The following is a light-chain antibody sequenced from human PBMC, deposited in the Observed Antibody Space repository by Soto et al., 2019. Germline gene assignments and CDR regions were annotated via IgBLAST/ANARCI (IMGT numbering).Light chain of an antibody. CDR3: QQYDNLFT. J-gene: IGKJ3*01. V-gene: IGKV1-33*01. CDR1: QDISTY. CDR2: DAS. Sequence: DIQMTQSPSSLSASVGDRVTITCQASQDISTYLKWYQHKSGKAPKLLIYDASNLETGVPSRFSGSGSGTDFTFTISSLQPEDIATYYCQQYDNLFTFGPGTKVDIK.